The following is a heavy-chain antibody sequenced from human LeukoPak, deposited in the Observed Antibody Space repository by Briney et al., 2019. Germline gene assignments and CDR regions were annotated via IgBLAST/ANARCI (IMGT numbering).Heavy chain of an antibody. J-gene: IGHJ4*02. D-gene: IGHD3-22*01. Sequence: TLSLTCTVSGGSISSFYWSWIRQPPGKALEWLALIYWDDDKRYSPSLKSRLTITKDTSKNQVVLTMTNMDPVDTATYYCAHTGRQGYYYDSSGYFYFDYWGQGTLVTVSS. V-gene: IGHV2-5*08. CDR3: AHTGRQGYYYDSSGYFYFDY. CDR1: GGSISSFYW. CDR2: IYWDDDK.